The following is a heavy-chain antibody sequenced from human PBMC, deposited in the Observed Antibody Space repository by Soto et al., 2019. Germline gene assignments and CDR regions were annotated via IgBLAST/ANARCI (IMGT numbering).Heavy chain of an antibody. CDR1: GGSISSYY. CDR3: ARPKTIGAAAGKGWFDP. J-gene: IGHJ5*02. V-gene: IGHV4-59*08. D-gene: IGHD6-13*01. Sequence: PSETLSLTCTVSGGSISSYYWSWIRQPPGKGLEWIGYIYYSGSTNYNPSLKSRVTISVDTSKNQFSLKLTSVTAADTAMYYCARPKTIGAAAGKGWFDPWGQGTLVTVS. CDR2: IYYSGST.